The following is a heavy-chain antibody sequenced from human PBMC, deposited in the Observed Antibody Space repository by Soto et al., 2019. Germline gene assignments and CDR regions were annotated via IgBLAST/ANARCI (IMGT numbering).Heavy chain of an antibody. Sequence: PSETLSLTCTASGGSISSYYWSWIRQPPGKGLEWIGYIYYSGSTYYNPSLKSRVTISVDTSKNQFSLKLSSVTAADTAVYYCAREPSIWGQGTLVTVSS. CDR3: AREPSI. J-gene: IGHJ4*02. CDR1: GGSISSYY. CDR2: IYYSGST. V-gene: IGHV4-59*12.